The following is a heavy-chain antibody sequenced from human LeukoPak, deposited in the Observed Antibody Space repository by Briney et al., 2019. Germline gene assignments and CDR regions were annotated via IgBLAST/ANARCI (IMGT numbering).Heavy chain of an antibody. CDR3: ARAGFYCTNGVCYGYFDY. CDR1: GFTFSSYE. D-gene: IGHD2-8*01. J-gene: IGHJ4*02. Sequence: GGSLRLSCAASGFTFSSYEMNWVRQAPGEGLEWVSYISSSGSTIYYADSVKGRFTISRDNAKNSLYLQMNSLRAEDTAVYYCARAGFYCTNGVCYGYFDYWGQGTLVTVSS. V-gene: IGHV3-48*03. CDR2: ISSSGSTI.